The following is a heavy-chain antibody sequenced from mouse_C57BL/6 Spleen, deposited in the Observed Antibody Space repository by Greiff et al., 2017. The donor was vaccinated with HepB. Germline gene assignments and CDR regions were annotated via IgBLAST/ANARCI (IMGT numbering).Heavy chain of an antibody. Sequence: QVQLQQSGAELARPGASVKLSCKASGYTFTSYGISWVKQRTGQGLEWIGEIYPRSGNTYYNEKFKGKATLTADKSSSTAYMELRSLTSEDSAVYFCARGSSGYVFDYWGQGTTLTVSS. CDR1: GYTFTSYG. CDR3: ARGSSGYVFDY. CDR2: IYPRSGNT. D-gene: IGHD3-2*02. J-gene: IGHJ2*01. V-gene: IGHV1-81*01.